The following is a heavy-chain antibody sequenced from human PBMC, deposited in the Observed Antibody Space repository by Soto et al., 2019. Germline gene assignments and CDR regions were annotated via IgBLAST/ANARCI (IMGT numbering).Heavy chain of an antibody. D-gene: IGHD3-3*01. V-gene: IGHV1-2*02. CDR2: VNPNSGGP. CDR3: ARDYWSGDRYYYGMDV. J-gene: IGHJ6*02. Sequence: ASVKVSCKASGYTFTGYYIHWVRQAPGQRLEWMGYVNPNSGGPNYAQKFQGRVTMTRDTSISTAYMELSRLRSDDTAVYFCARDYWSGDRYYYGMDVWGQGTTVTVSS. CDR1: GYTFTGYY.